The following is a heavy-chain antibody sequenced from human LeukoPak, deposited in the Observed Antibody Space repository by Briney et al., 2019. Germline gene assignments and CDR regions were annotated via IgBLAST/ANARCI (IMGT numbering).Heavy chain of an antibody. CDR3: TRVDPYYGDHAEYFQH. CDR2: IRSKAYGGTT. Sequence: PGGSLRLSCTASGFTFGDYAMSWFRQAPGKGLEWVGFIRSKAYGGTTEYAASVKGRFTISRDDSKSIAYLQMNSLKTEDTAVYYCTRVDPYYGDHAEYFQHWGQGTLVTVSS. CDR1: GFTFGDYA. J-gene: IGHJ1*01. V-gene: IGHV3-49*03. D-gene: IGHD4-17*01.